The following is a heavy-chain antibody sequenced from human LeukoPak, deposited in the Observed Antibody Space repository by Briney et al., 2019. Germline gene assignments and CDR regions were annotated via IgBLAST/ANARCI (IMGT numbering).Heavy chain of an antibody. J-gene: IGHJ4*02. CDR3: ARPSSRDDPYSFDY. Sequence: GGSLRLSCVASGFTVSVNYMSWVRQAPGKGLEWVSVIDSGGSTYYADSVKGRFTISRDNSKNTLYLQMNSLRAEDTAVYYCARPSSRDDPYSFDYWGQGTLVTVS. D-gene: IGHD1-1*01. CDR2: IDSGGST. CDR1: GFTVSVNY. V-gene: IGHV3-66*04.